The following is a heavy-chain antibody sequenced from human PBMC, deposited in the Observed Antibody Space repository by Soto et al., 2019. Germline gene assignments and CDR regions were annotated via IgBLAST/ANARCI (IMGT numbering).Heavy chain of an antibody. J-gene: IGHJ6*02. CDR3: ARAHYCSGGSCYSDYYYYGMDV. CDR1: GYTFTSYD. CDR2: MNPNSGNT. D-gene: IGHD2-15*01. V-gene: IGHV1-8*01. Sequence: QVQLVQSGAEVKKPGASVKVSCKASGYTFTSYDINWVRQATGPGLEWMGWMNPNSGNTGYAQKFQGRVTMTRNPSISTAYMELRSLRSEDTAVYYCARAHYCSGGSCYSDYYYYGMDVWGQGTTVTVSS.